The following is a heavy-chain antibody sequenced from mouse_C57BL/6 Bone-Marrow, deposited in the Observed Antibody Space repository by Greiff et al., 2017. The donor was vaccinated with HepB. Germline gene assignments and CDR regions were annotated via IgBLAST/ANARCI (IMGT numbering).Heavy chain of an antibody. J-gene: IGHJ3*01. V-gene: IGHV1-50*01. CDR1: GYTFTSYW. CDR3: ARGLGRFAY. Sequence: QVQLQQPGAELVKPGASVKLSCKASGYTFTSYWMQWVKQRPGQGLEWIGEIDPSDSYTNYNQKFKGKATLTVDTSSSTAYMQLSSLTSEDSAVYYCARGLGRFAYWGQGTLVTVSA. CDR2: IDPSDSYT. D-gene: IGHD4-1*01.